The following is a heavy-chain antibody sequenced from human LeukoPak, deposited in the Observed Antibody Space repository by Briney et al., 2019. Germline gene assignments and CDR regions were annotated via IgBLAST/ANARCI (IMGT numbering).Heavy chain of an antibody. CDR3: AKGYDSSGYYIDH. CDR2: MRSDGSTK. D-gene: IGHD3-22*01. Sequence: GGSLRLSCAASGFSFSSYGMHWVRQAPGKGLEWVAYMRSDGSTKYYADSVKGRFTISRDNSKNTLYLQMNSLRPEDTAVYYCAKGYDSSGYYIDHWGQGTLVTVSS. CDR1: GFSFSSYG. V-gene: IGHV3-30*02. J-gene: IGHJ4*02.